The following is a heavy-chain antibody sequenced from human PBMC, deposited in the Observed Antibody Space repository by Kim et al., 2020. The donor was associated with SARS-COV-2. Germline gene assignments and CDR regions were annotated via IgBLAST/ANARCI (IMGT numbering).Heavy chain of an antibody. D-gene: IGHD3-10*01. CDR3: AIDMSYGSGSYYYYGRDV. CDR2: ISWNSGSI. CDR1: GFTFDVYA. J-gene: IGHJ6*01. Sequence: GGSLRLSCAASGFTFDVYAMHWVRQAPGKGLAWVSGISWNSGSIGYADSVKGRFTISRDNAKNYLYLQMNSLRAEDTALYYCAIDMSYGSGSYYYYGRDVGGQGTTVTVS. V-gene: IGHV3-9*01.